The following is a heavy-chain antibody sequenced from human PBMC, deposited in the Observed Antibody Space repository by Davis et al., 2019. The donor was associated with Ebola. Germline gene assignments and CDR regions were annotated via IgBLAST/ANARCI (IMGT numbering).Heavy chain of an antibody. V-gene: IGHV1-69*02. J-gene: IGHJ4*02. CDR3: ARRDSSGYYYWPFDY. Sequence: SVTVSCKASGGTFSSYTISWVRQAPGQGLEWMGRIIPILGIANYAQKFQGRVTITADKSTSTAYMELSSLRSEDTAVYYCARRDSSGYYYWPFDYWGQGTLVTVSS. CDR2: IIPILGIA. D-gene: IGHD3-22*01. CDR1: GGTFSSYT.